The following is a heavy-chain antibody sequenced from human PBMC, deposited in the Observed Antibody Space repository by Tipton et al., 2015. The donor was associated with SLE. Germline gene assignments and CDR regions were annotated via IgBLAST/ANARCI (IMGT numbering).Heavy chain of an antibody. CDR2: IHYTGST. D-gene: IGHD3-3*01. CDR3: AREPRITIFEVVIPYLDY. CDR1: GGSVGNYY. V-gene: IGHV4-59*02. Sequence: TLSLTCTVSGGSVGNYYWSWIRQSPGKGLEWIGYIHYTGSTEYNPSLKSRVTISVDTSKNQFSLRLNSVTAADTVVYYCAREPRITIFEVVIPYLDYWGQGTLVTVSS. J-gene: IGHJ4*02.